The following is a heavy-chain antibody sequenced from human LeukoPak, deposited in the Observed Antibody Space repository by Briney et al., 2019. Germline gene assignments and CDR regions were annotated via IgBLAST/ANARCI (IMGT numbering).Heavy chain of an antibody. CDR2: IYYSGST. V-gene: IGHV4-59*01. CDR3: ARDLRGAGYYYYYYMDV. J-gene: IGHJ6*03. CDR1: GGSISSYY. D-gene: IGHD3-16*01. Sequence: SETLSLTCTVSGGSISSYYWSWIRQPPGKGLEWIGYIYYSGSTNYSPSLKSRVTISVDTSKIQFSLKLSSVTAADTAVYYCARDLRGAGYYYYYYMDVWGKGTTVTVSS.